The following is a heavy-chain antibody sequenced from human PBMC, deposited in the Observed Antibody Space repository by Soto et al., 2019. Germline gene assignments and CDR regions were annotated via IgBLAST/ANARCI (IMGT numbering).Heavy chain of an antibody. CDR1: GGSISSGVYY. V-gene: IGHV4-31*03. CDR2: IYYSGST. D-gene: IGHD3-10*01. CDR3: ARVATNMVRGRWFDP. Sequence: PSETLSLTCTVSGGSISSGVYYWSWIRHHPGKGLEWIGYIYYSGSTYYNPSLKSRVTISVDTSKNQFSLKLSSVTAADTAVYYCARVATNMVRGRWFDPWGRGTLVTVSS. J-gene: IGHJ5*02.